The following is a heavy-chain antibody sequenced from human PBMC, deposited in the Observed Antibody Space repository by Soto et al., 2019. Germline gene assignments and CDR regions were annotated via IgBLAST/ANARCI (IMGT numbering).Heavy chain of an antibody. CDR1: GFTFSSYW. D-gene: IGHD3-22*01. CDR2: INGDGSTA. CDR3: ARPSYDGSGTPFDH. Sequence: EVQLVESGGGLVQPGGSLRLSCAASGFTFSSYWMHWVRQAPGKGLVWVSGINGDGSTATYADSVKGRFIISRDNGKNMLYLQMNSLTAEDTAVYYCARPSYDGSGTPFDHWGQGTLVTVSS. V-gene: IGHV3-74*01. J-gene: IGHJ4*02.